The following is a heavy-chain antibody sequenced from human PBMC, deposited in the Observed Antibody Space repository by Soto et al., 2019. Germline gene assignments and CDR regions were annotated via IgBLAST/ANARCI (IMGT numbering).Heavy chain of an antibody. CDR1: GGSISSSSYY. Sequence: QLQLQESGPGLVKPSETLSLTCTVSGGSISSSSYYWGWIRQPPGKGLEWIGSIYYSGSTYYNPSLKSRVTISVDTSKNQFSLKLSSVTAADTAVYYCASGYCISTSCYWYYYYYGMDVWDQGTTVTVSS. D-gene: IGHD2-2*03. V-gene: IGHV4-39*01. CDR3: ASGYCISTSCYWYYYYYGMDV. J-gene: IGHJ6*02. CDR2: IYYSGST.